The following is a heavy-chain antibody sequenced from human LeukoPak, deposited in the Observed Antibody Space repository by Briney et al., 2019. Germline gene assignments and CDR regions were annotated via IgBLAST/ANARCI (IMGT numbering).Heavy chain of an antibody. V-gene: IGHV3-20*01. J-gene: IGHJ4*02. CDR1: GFTFDDYG. D-gene: IGHD5-18*01. Sequence: GGSLRLSCAASGFTFDDYGMSWVRQAPGKGLEWVSGINWNGGSTGYADSVKGRFTISRDNAKNSLYLQMNSLRTEDTALYHCARANGYSYGPMDYWGQGTLVTVSS. CDR2: INWNGGST. CDR3: ARANGYSYGPMDY.